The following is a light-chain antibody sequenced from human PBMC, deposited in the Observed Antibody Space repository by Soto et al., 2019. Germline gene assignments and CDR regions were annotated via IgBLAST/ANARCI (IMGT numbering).Light chain of an antibody. CDR3: HQFGTSPLT. CDR2: GAS. Sequence: EMVLTQSPATLSVSPGERATLSCRASQSVSSSYLAWYQQKPGQAPRLLIYGASTRASGIPDRFTGGGSGTDFTLIISRLEPEDFAVYYCHQFGTSPLTFGQGTKVDIK. J-gene: IGKJ1*01. CDR1: QSVSSSY. V-gene: IGKV3-20*01.